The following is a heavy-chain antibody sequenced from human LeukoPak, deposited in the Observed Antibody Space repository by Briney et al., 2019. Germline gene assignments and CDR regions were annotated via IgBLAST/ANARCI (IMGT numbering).Heavy chain of an antibody. V-gene: IGHV3-7*01. D-gene: IGHD3-22*01. CDR1: GFTFSSYW. CDR2: IKKDGSEK. Sequence: GGSLRLSCAASGFTFSSYWMSWVRQAPGKGLEWVANIKKDGSEKYYVDSVKGRFTISRDNAKNSLYLQMNSLRAEDTAVYYCARAYYDSSGAFDIWGQGTMVTVSS. J-gene: IGHJ3*02. CDR3: ARAYYDSSGAFDI.